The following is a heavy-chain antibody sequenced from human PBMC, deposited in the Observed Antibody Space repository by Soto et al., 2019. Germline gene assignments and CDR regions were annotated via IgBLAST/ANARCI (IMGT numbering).Heavy chain of an antibody. V-gene: IGHV1-2*02. CDR3: TKKGGGPFPFDP. J-gene: IGHJ5*02. D-gene: IGHD3-9*01. Sequence: ASVKVSCKASGYSFIDSYIHWVRQPPGQGLEWMGWISPRSGGPNYAQKFRGRVTITSDTSINTAYMELTSLSSDDSAVYYCTKKGGGPFPFDPWGQGTRVTVSS. CDR1: GYSFIDSY. CDR2: ISPRSGGP.